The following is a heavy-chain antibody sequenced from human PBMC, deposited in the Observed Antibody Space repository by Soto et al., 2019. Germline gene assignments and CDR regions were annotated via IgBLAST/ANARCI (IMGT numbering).Heavy chain of an antibody. CDR2: ISYDGNNK. D-gene: IGHD5-12*01. CDR1: GFTFSSYS. J-gene: IGHJ6*02. V-gene: IGHV3-30-3*01. CDR3: ARDRGIYTIRYYYYGMDV. Sequence: QAQLVESGGGVVQPGRSLRLSCAASGFTFSSYSMHWVRQAPGKGLEWVAVISYDGNNKYYADSEKGRFTISRDNSKNTVYLQMDSLIGDDTAIYYCARDRGIYTIRYYYYGMDVWGQGTTVTVSS.